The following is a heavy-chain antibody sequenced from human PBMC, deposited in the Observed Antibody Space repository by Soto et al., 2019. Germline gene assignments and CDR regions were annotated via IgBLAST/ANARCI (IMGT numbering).Heavy chain of an antibody. CDR1: GGTFSSYA. V-gene: IGHV1-69*12. CDR2: IIPIFGTA. Sequence: QVQLVQSGAEVKKPGSSVKVSCKASGGTFSSYAISWVRQAPGQGLEWMGGIIPIFGTANYAQKFQGRVTMTADESTSTAYMELSSLRSEVTVVYYCARDATYYYDSSGYYANWFDPWGQGTLVTVSS. CDR3: ARDATYYYDSSGYYANWFDP. D-gene: IGHD3-22*01. J-gene: IGHJ5*02.